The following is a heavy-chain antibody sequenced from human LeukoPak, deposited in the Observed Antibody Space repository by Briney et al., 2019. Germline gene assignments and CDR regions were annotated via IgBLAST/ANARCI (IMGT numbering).Heavy chain of an antibody. CDR1: GFIFSSYW. D-gene: IGHD2-21*02. Sequence: GGSLRLSCAASGFIFSSYWMSWVRQAPGKGLEWVANIKQDGSEKDYVDSVKGRFTISRDNAKNSLYLQMNSLRAEDTAVYYCARICGGDCSSYGMDVWGQGTTVTVSS. V-gene: IGHV3-7*01. CDR2: IKQDGSEK. CDR3: ARICGGDCSSYGMDV. J-gene: IGHJ6*02.